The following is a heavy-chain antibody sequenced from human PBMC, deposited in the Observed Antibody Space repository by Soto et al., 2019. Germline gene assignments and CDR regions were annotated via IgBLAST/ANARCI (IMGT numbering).Heavy chain of an antibody. V-gene: IGHV3-23*01. Sequence: GGSLRLSCAASGFNFKGYGISWVRQSPEKGLEWVASINFFLGKTYYADSVKGRSTISKDDAKDTVYLHLNSLRSDDTATYYCARGGVYGTDHYYRAMDVWGRGSPVTVS. CDR3: ARGGVYGTDHYYRAMDV. CDR2: INFFLGKT. D-gene: IGHD2-8*02. J-gene: IGHJ6*02. CDR1: GFNFKGYG.